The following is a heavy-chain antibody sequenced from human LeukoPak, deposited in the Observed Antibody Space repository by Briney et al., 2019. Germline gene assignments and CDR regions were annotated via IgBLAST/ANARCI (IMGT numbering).Heavy chain of an antibody. J-gene: IGHJ4*02. Sequence: GGSLRLSCAASGFTVSSNYMRWVRQAPGKGLEWVSVIYSGGSTYYADSVKGRFTISRDNSKSTLYLHMNSLRAEGTAVYYCARVDLGVFDYCGQGTLVTVSS. CDR2: IYSGGST. D-gene: IGHD3-10*01. CDR3: ARVDLGVFDY. CDR1: GFTVSSNY. V-gene: IGHV3-66*01.